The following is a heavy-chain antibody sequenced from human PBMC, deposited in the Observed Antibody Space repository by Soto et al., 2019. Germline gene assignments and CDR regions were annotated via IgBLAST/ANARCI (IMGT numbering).Heavy chain of an antibody. CDR1: GFTFSSYG. D-gene: IGHD6-13*01. CDR3: ARDAYSSSWYCDY. CDR2: IWYDGSNK. Sequence: QVQLVESGGGVVQPGRSLRLSCAASGFTFSSYGMHWVRQAPGKGLEWVAVIWYDGSNKYYADSVKGRFTISRDNSKNTLYLQMNSLRAEVTAVYYCARDAYSSSWYCDYWGQGTLVTVSS. J-gene: IGHJ4*02. V-gene: IGHV3-33*01.